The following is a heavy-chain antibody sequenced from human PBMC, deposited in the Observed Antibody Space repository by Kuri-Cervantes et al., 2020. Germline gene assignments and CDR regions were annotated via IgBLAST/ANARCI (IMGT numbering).Heavy chain of an antibody. J-gene: IGHJ6*03. CDR1: GFSFSSYA. CDR3: AKVTSDYRYMDV. CDR2: IGVSGSPT. D-gene: IGHD3-3*01. Sequence: GESLKISCASSGFSFSSYAMRWVRQAPGKGLEWVSSIGVSGSPTYYADFVKGRITISRDNSKNTLFLQMNSLRADDTAVYYCAKVTSDYRYMDVWGKGTTVTVS. V-gene: IGHV3-23*01.